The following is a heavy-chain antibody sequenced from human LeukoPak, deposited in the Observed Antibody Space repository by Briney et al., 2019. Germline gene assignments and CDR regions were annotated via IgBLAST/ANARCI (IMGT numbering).Heavy chain of an antibody. CDR1: GYTFTSYA. V-gene: IGHV7-4-1*02. J-gene: IGHJ5*02. CDR2: INTNTGNP. D-gene: IGHD3-3*01. CDR3: ARGQRMEWLSSAYGFDP. Sequence: ASVKVSCKASGYTFTSYAMNWVRQAPGQGLEWMGWINTNTGNPTYAQGFTGRFVFSLDTSVSTAYLQISSLKAEDTAVYYCARGQRMEWLSSAYGFDPWGQGTLVTVSS.